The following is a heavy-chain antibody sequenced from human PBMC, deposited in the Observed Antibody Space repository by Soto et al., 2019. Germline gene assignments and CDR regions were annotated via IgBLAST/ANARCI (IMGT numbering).Heavy chain of an antibody. CDR2: ISWNSGSI. Sequence: EVQLVESGGGLVQPGRSLRLSCAASGFTFDDYAMHWVQQAPGKGLEWVSGISWNSGSIGYADSVKGRFTISRDNAKNSLYLQMNSLRAEDTALYYCAKTLDYGDYGLFDYWGQGTLVTVSS. CDR1: GFTFDDYA. V-gene: IGHV3-9*01. D-gene: IGHD4-17*01. CDR3: AKTLDYGDYGLFDY. J-gene: IGHJ4*02.